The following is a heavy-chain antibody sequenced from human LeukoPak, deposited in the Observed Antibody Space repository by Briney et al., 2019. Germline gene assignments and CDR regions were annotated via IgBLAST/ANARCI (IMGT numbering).Heavy chain of an antibody. D-gene: IGHD2-8*01. CDR3: ASRRSSGVCDY. V-gene: IGHV4-59*01. CDR1: GVSITNYY. J-gene: IGHJ4*02. Sequence: KPSETLSLTCTISGVSITNYYWTWIRQPPGKGLEWIGYASFSETTDYNPSLKNRVTISVDTSKNQFSLKLNSVTAADTAVYYCASRRSSGVCDYWGQGTLVTVSS. CDR2: ASFSETT.